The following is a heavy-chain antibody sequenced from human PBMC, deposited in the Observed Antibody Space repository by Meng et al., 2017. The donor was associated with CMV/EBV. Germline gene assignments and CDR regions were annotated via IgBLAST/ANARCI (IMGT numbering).Heavy chain of an antibody. CDR2: ISAYNGNT. D-gene: IGHD6-19*01. Sequence: SGYTCTSYGISWVRQDPGQGLEWMGWISAYNGNTNYAQKLQGRVTMTTDTSTSTAYMELRSLRSDDTAVYYCARGGGYSSGWHEPRVWGQGTLVTVSS. J-gene: IGHJ4*02. CDR3: ARGGGYSSGWHEPRV. CDR1: GYTCTSYG. V-gene: IGHV1-18*01.